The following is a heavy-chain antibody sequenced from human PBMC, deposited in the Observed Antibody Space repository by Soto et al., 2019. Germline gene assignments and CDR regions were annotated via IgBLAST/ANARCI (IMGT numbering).Heavy chain of an antibody. V-gene: IGHV1-58*01. J-gene: IGHJ6*02. CDR3: AADHRPGWDTLFGVAMGGMDV. Sequence: QMQLVQSGPEVKKPGTSVKVSCKASGFTFTSSAVQWVRQARGQRLEWIGWIVVGSGNTNYAQKFQERVTITRDMSTSTAYMELSSLRSEDTAVYYCAADHRPGWDTLFGVAMGGMDVWGQGTTVTVSS. D-gene: IGHD3-3*01. CDR1: GFTFTSSA. CDR2: IVVGSGNT.